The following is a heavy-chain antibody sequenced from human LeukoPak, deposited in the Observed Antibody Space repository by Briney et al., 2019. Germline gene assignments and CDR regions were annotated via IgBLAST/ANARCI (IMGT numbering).Heavy chain of an antibody. V-gene: IGHV4-38-2*01. D-gene: IGHD3-3*01. CDR2: IYHSGST. Sequence: SETLSLTCAVSGYSISSGYYWGWIRQPPGKGLEWIGSIYHSGSTYYNPSLKCRVTISVDTSKNQFSLKLSSVTAADTAVYYCARPYYDFWSGYSTPYFDYWGQGTLVTVSS. CDR3: ARPYYDFWSGYSTPYFDY. CDR1: GYSISSGYY. J-gene: IGHJ4*02.